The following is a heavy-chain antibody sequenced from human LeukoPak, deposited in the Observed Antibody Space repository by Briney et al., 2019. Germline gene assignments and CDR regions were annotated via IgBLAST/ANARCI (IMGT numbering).Heavy chain of an antibody. J-gene: IGHJ5*02. CDR2: VYYTGVT. V-gene: IGHV4-39*07. CDR3: ARERSSSGGHNWFDP. D-gene: IGHD4-23*01. CDR1: GGYISTSGHY. Sequence: SETLSVTCTVSGGYISTSGHYWGWIRQPPGKGLEWIGSVYYTGVTSTNPFFRSRMSISVDTSKNQFSLNLTSVTAADAAVYYCARERSSSGGHNWFDPWGQGTLVTVSS.